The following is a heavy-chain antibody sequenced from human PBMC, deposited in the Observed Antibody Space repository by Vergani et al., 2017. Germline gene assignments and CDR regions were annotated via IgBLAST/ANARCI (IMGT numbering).Heavy chain of an antibody. CDR3: AGDKREDV. D-gene: IGHD5-24*01. CDR2: IKQDGSET. Sequence: QVVESGGGLVQPGGSLRLSCAASGFIFSNYWMTWVRQAPGKGLEWVATIKQDGSETYFVDSVKGRFTISRDNAGNSLYQQMNSLRAEDTAIYYCAGDKREDVWGQGTTVTVSS. CDR1: GFIFSNYW. V-gene: IGHV3-7*03. J-gene: IGHJ6*02.